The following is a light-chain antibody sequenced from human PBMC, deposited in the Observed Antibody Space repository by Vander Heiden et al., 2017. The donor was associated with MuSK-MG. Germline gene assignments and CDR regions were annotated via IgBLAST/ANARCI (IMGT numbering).Light chain of an antibody. J-gene: IGKJ2*01. CDR3: QQDCSSPYT. V-gene: IGKV3-20*01. CDR2: GAS. CDR1: QSVSSSY. Sequence: ELVLTQSPGTLSLSPGERATLSCRASQSVSSSYLAWYQQKPGQAPRLLIYGASSRATGIPDRFSGSGSGTDFTLTIIRLEPEDFAVYYCQQDCSSPYTFGQGTRLEIK.